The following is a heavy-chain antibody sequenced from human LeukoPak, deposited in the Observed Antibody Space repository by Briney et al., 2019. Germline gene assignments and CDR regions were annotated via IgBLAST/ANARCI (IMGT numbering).Heavy chain of an antibody. V-gene: IGHV3-30*02. D-gene: IGHD3-10*01. CDR2: IRYDGSNK. CDR3: AKDYSYSSGSYYNWFDP. CDR1: GFTFSNYG. Sequence: GGSLRLSCTASGFTFSNYGMHWVRQAPGKGLEWVAFIRYDGSNKYYADSVKGRFTISRDNSKSTLYLQMNSLRAEDTAIYYCAKDYSYSSGSYYNWFDPWGQGALVTVSS. J-gene: IGHJ5*02.